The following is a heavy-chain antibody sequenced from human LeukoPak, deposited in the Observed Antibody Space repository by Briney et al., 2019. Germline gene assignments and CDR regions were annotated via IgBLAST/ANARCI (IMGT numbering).Heavy chain of an antibody. Sequence: TGGSLRLSCAASGFTFSSYAMHWVRQAPGKGLEWVAVISYDGSNKYYADSVKGRFAISRDNSKNTLYLQMNSLRAEDTAVYYCAKMGYDFWSAYYFDYWGQGTLVTVSS. J-gene: IGHJ4*02. D-gene: IGHD3-3*01. V-gene: IGHV3-30-3*02. CDR2: ISYDGSNK. CDR3: AKMGYDFWSAYYFDY. CDR1: GFTFSSYA.